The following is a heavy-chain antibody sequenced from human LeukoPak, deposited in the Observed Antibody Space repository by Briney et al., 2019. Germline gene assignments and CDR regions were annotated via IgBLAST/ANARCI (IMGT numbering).Heavy chain of an antibody. J-gene: IGHJ5*02. Sequence: VKVSCKASGGTFSSYAISWVRQAPGQGLEWMGGIIPIFGTANYAQKFQGRVTITTDESTSTAYMELSSLRSEDTAVYYCARGANCSSTSCYMDWFDPWGQGTLVTVYS. V-gene: IGHV1-69*05. CDR1: GGTFSSYA. CDR3: ARGANCSSTSCYMDWFDP. CDR2: IIPIFGTA. D-gene: IGHD2-2*02.